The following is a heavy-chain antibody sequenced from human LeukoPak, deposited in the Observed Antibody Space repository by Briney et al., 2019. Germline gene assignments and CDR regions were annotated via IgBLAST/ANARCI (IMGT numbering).Heavy chain of an antibody. V-gene: IGHV3-15*01. CDR1: GITFSNAW. CDR3: TPYSSGSCPF. J-gene: IGHJ4*02. D-gene: IGHD6-19*01. Sequence: GGSLRLSCAASGITFSNAWMTWVRQAPGKGLEWVGRIYRSSNGETTDYGAPVKGRFTMSRDDSKNTLYLQMNSLKTEDTAVYYCTPYSSGSCPFWGQGTLVTVSS. CDR2: IYRSSNGETT.